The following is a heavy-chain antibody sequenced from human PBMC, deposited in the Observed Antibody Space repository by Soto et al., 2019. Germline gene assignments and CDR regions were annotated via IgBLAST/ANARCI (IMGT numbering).Heavy chain of an antibody. Sequence: QVHLVESGGGVVQPGGSLRLSCAASGFTFSVFGMHWVRQAPGKGPEWVAVISYEGNNKHHADSVKGRFSISRDNAKNTLSLLMDSLRPEDTALYYCAKTITLSPSDDSRGRGALVDHWGQGTLVTVSS. V-gene: IGHV3-30*18. CDR3: AKTITLSPSDDSRGRGALVDH. CDR2: ISYEGNNK. J-gene: IGHJ4*02. D-gene: IGHD5-18*01. CDR1: GFTFSVFG.